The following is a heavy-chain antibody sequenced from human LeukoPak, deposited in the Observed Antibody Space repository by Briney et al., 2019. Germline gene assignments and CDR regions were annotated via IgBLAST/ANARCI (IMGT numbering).Heavy chain of an antibody. D-gene: IGHD6-19*01. CDR1: GFTFYDYA. J-gene: IGHJ4*02. V-gene: IGHV3-9*01. CDR2: ISWNSGSI. CDR3: AKDKEQWYSSGWPDY. Sequence: PGGSLRLSCAASGFTFYDYAMHWVRQAPGKGLEWVSGISWNSGSIGYADSVKGRFTISRDNAKNSLYLQMNSLRAEDTALYYCAKDKEQWYSSGWPDYWGQGTLVTVSS.